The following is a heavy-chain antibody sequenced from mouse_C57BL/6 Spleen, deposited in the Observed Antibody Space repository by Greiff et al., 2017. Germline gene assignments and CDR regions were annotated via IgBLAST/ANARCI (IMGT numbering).Heavy chain of an antibody. D-gene: IGHD1-1*01. Sequence: VQLHQSGAELVKPGASVKISCKASGYAFSSYWMNWVKQRPGKGLEWIGQIYPGDGDTNYNGKFKGKATLTADKSSSTAYMQLSSLTSEDSAVYFCARTPYGSSSLFGYWGQGTTLTVSS. CDR3: ARTPYGSSSLFGY. CDR1: GYAFSSYW. J-gene: IGHJ2*01. V-gene: IGHV1-80*01. CDR2: IYPGDGDT.